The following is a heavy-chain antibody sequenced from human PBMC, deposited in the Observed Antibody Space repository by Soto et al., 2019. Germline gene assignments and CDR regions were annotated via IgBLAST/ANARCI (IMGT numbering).Heavy chain of an antibody. V-gene: IGHV2-5*02. Sequence: SGPTLVNPTQTLTLTCSFSGFSLTTSGVGVGWVRQSPEKTLEWLALIFWDDDKRYSPSLRSRLTIAKDTSKNQVVLTLTNVEPPDTATYFRARSLTATHGHLETWTQEALVTASS. J-gene: IGHJ5*02. CDR1: GFSLTTSGVG. CDR2: IFWDDDK. CDR3: ARSLTATHGHLET.